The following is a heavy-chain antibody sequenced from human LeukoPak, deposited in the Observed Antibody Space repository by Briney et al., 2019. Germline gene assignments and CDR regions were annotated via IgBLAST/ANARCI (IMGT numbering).Heavy chain of an antibody. D-gene: IGHD5-18*01. CDR3: ASAGYSYGPRGWFDP. V-gene: IGHV4-31*03. CDR1: GGSVSSSGYY. Sequence: PSQTLSLTCTVSGGSVSSSGYYWSWIRQHPGKGLEWIGYIDYSGGTYYNPSLRSRVTISVDTSKSQFSLRLSSVTAADTAVYYCASAGYSYGPRGWFDPWGQGTLVTVSS. J-gene: IGHJ5*02. CDR2: IDYSGGT.